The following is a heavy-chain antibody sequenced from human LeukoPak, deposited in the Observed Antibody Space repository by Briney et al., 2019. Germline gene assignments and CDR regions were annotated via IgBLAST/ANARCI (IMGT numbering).Heavy chain of an antibody. D-gene: IGHD5-18*01. Sequence: SGPTLVKPTETLTLTCTFSGFSLDSTAVGVGWVRQPPGKALEWLALIYGSDDKRYMPSLQNRLTITKDTSKNLVVLTMANVDPVDTATYYCARQGYGYVYFDFWGRGILVTVSS. V-gene: IGHV2-5*01. CDR1: GFSLDSTAVG. CDR2: IYGSDDK. J-gene: IGHJ4*02. CDR3: ARQGYGYVYFDF.